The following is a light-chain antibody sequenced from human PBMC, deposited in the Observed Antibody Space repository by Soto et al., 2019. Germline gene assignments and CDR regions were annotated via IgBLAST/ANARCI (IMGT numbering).Light chain of an antibody. J-gene: IGKJ3*01. CDR2: GAS. CDR1: QSVSSSY. V-gene: IGKV3-20*01. Sequence: IVLTQSPGTLSLSPGERATLSCRASQSVSSSYLAWYQQKPGQAPRLLIYGASSRATGIPDRFSGSGSGTDFTLTISRLEPEGFAVYYCQQYGSSPLFTFGPGTKVDIK. CDR3: QQYGSSPLFT.